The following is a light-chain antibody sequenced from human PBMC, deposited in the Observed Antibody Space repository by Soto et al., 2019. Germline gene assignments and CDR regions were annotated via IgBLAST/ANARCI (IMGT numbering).Light chain of an antibody. J-gene: IGLJ3*02. CDR1: SSDVGGYNY. V-gene: IGLV2-14*01. CDR3: SSYTSSNIRV. CDR2: EVN. Sequence: QSALTQPASVSGSLGQSITISCTGTSSDVGGYNYVSWYQQHPGKAPKLMIYEVNNRPSGVSNRFSGSKSGNTASLTISGLQAEDEADYYCSSYTSSNIRVFGGGTKLTVL.